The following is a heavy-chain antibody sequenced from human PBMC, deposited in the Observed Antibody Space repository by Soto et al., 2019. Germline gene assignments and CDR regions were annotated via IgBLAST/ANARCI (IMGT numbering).Heavy chain of an antibody. CDR3: AHIPTSYQDDWFDP. CDR2: IYWDDDK. D-gene: IGHD3-16*01. Sequence: QITLKESGPTLVKPTQTLTLTCTFSGFSLTTRGVGVGWIRQPPGKALECLALIYWDDDKRYSPSLQSRLSLXXXTXXTQVVLTMTTVDPVDTATYYRAHIPTSYQDDWFDPWGQGTLVSVSS. J-gene: IGHJ5*02. CDR1: GFSLTTRGVG. V-gene: IGHV2-5*02.